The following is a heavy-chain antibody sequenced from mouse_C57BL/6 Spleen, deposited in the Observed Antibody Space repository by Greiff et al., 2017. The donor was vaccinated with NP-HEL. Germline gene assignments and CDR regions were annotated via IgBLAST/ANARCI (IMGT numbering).Heavy chain of an antibody. CDR1: GYTFTSYW. J-gene: IGHJ2*01. Sequence: QVQLQQPGAELVKPGASVKLSCKASGYTFTSYWMHWVKQRPGQGLEWIGMIHPNSGSTNYNEKFKSKATLTVDKSSSTAYMQLSSLTSEDSAVYYCANYYSKGCYFDYWGQGTTLTVSS. D-gene: IGHD2-5*01. CDR3: ANYYSKGCYFDY. V-gene: IGHV1-64*01. CDR2: IHPNSGST.